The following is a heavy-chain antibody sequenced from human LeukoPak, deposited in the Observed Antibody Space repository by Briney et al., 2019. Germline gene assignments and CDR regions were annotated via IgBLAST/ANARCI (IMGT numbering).Heavy chain of an antibody. CDR2: IIPILGTA. Sequence: ASVKVSCKASGGTFSSYAISWVRQAPGQGLEWMGGIIPILGTANYAQKFQGRVTITADKSTSTAYLELSSLRSEDTAVYYCARDNSVRDEAWWFNPWGQGTLVTVSS. V-gene: IGHV1-69*10. J-gene: IGHJ5*02. CDR3: ARDNSVRDEAWWFNP. D-gene: IGHD5-24*01. CDR1: GGTFSSYA.